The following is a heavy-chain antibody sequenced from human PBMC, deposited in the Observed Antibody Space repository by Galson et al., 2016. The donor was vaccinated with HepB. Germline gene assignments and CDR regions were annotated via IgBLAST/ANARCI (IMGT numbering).Heavy chain of an antibody. Sequence: SLRLSCAASGFTCRTSWMSWVRQPPGKGPEWVANINPDGSQTYYVDSVKGRFNISTDNAKNSLYLRMNSLRADDTAVYYCARDPMRFAFDLWGQGTMVTVSS. V-gene: IGHV3-7*01. CDR3: ARDPMRFAFDL. CDR2: INPDGSQT. CDR1: GFTCRTSW. J-gene: IGHJ3*01.